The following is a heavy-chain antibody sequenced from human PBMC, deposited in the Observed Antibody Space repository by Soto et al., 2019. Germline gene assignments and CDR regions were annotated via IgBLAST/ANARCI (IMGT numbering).Heavy chain of an antibody. Sequence: EVQLVESGGGLVQPGRSLRLSCAASGFTFDDYAMHWVRQAPGKGLEWVAGISWNSGSIAYADSVKGRFTVSRDNAKNSLYLQMHSLRAEDTGLYYCAKGRGRSPIDPCDIWGQGSMVTVSS. J-gene: IGHJ3*02. CDR1: GFTFDDYA. V-gene: IGHV3-9*01. CDR3: AKGRGRSPIDPCDI. CDR2: ISWNSGSI.